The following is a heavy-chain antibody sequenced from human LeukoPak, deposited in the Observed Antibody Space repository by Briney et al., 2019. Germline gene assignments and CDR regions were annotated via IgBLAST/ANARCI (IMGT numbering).Heavy chain of an antibody. D-gene: IGHD2-2*01. CDR2: ISGDGSST. J-gene: IGHJ4*02. V-gene: IGHV3-74*01. CDR3: VRGTTYSSTKGDF. Sequence: PGGSLRLSCAASGFSFSSYWMHWVRQAPGKGLVWVSRISGDGSSTDYADSVKGRLTISRDNANNMMYLQMDSLRAEDTAVYYCVRGTTYSSTKGDFWGQGTLVTVSS. CDR1: GFSFSSYW.